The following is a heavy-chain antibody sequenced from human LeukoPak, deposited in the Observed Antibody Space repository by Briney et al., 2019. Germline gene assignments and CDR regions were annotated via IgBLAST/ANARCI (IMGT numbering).Heavy chain of an antibody. V-gene: IGHV4-39*01. D-gene: IGHD5-18*01. CDR1: GASISSGRNY. CDR3: ARHLSGSAMMHYFDY. CDR2: IYSSGNS. Sequence: SQTLSLTCTVSGASISSGRNYWGWIRQSPGKGLEWIASIYSSGNSYYNPSLKSRVSISVDTSKDHISLKLFSLTGADTALYYCARHLSGSAMMHYFDYWGQGNLVTVSS. J-gene: IGHJ4*02.